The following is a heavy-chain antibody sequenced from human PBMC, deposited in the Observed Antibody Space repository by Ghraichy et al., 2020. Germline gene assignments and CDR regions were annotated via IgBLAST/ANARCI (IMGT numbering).Heavy chain of an antibody. CDR3: AREAGYNYVNFDY. D-gene: IGHD5-24*01. J-gene: IGHJ4*02. Sequence: GGSLRLSCAASGFTFSNHYMTWIRQAPGKGLEWVSYISSSGSTIYYADSMKGRFTISRDNAKNSLYLQMNSLRAEDTAVYCAREAGYNYVNFDYWGQGTLVTVSS. CDR2: ISSSGSTI. V-gene: IGHV3-11*01. CDR1: GFTFSNHY.